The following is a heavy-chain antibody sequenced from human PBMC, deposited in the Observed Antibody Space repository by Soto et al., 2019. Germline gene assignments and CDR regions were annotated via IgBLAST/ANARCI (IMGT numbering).Heavy chain of an antibody. CDR1: GFTFSSYG. V-gene: IGHV3-23*01. D-gene: IGHD6-13*01. Sequence: EVQLLDSGGCLVQPGGSLRLSCAASGFTFSSYGMSWVRQAPGKGLEWVSGISGSGGSTYYADSVKGRFTISRDNPKNTLYLQMNSLRAEDTAVYYCAKEGRYSSSRGYFDYWGQGTLVTVSS. CDR3: AKEGRYSSSRGYFDY. CDR2: ISGSGGST. J-gene: IGHJ4*02.